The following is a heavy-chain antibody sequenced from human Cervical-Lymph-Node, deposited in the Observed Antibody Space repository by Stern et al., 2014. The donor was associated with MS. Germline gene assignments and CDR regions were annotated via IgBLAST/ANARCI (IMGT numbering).Heavy chain of an antibody. CDR1: GDSISGDNW. V-gene: IGHV4-4*02. Sequence: VQLEESGPGLVKPSGTLSLTCAVSGDSISGDNWWSWVRQPPGKGLEWIEEIYHTGSTNYTPSLKNRVTISVNKPENQFSLKLSSVTAADTAVYYCARGGLYDFWGQGALVTVSS. D-gene: IGHD2/OR15-2a*01. J-gene: IGHJ4*02. CDR2: IYHTGST. CDR3: ARGGLYDF.